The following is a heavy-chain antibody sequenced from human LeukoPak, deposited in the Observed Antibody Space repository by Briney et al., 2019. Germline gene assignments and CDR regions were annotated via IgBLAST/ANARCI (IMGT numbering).Heavy chain of an antibody. D-gene: IGHD2-15*01. CDR1: GGSISSGGYY. Sequence: PSETLSLTCTVSGGSISSGGYYWSWIRQHPGKGLEWIGYIYYSGSTYYNPSLKSQVTITVDTSKNQFSLKLSSVTAADTAVYYCAREGGPGLVAATDYYYYGMDVWGQGTTVTVSS. J-gene: IGHJ6*02. V-gene: IGHV4-31*01. CDR3: AREGGPGLVAATDYYYYGMDV. CDR2: IYYSGST.